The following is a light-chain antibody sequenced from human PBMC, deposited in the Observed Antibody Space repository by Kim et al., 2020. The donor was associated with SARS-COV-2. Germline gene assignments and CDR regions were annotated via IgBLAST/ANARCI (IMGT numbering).Light chain of an antibody. CDR2: GKQ. J-gene: IGLJ2*01. CDR3: NCRGSSGNHLV. CDR1: TLRTYY. V-gene: IGLV3-19*01. Sequence: ALGQTVRITCQGDTLRTYYPTWYQQKPGQAPLLVMFGKQNRPSGIPDRFSASRSGNTASLTIAGAQAEDEADYYCNCRGSSGNHLVFGGGTQLTVL.